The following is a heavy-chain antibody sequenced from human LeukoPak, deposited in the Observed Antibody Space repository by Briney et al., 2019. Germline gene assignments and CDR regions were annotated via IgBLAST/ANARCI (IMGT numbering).Heavy chain of an antibody. CDR2: INPNSGGT. V-gene: IGHV1-2*02. CDR3: ARDSANYYYDSRGYYGY. D-gene: IGHD3-22*01. CDR1: GYTFTGYY. Sequence: GASVKVSCKASGYTFTGYYMHWVRQAPGQGLEWMGWINPNSGGTNYAQKFQGRVTMTRDTSISTAYMELSRLRSDDTAVYYCARDSANYYYDSRGYYGYWGQGTLVTVSS. J-gene: IGHJ4*02.